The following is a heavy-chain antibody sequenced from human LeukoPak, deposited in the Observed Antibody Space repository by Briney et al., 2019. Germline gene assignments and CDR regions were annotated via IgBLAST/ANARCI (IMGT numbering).Heavy chain of an antibody. CDR1: GYSISSSNYY. Sequence: SSQTLSLTCIVSGYSISSSNYYWGLIRPPPRKLLECIGSIHYSGSNYYTPSLKSRVTIYVDTYKKKFSLKLRSVTAADTAVYYCARSGWFGEASMLWGQGTLVTVSS. J-gene: IGHJ4*02. CDR3: ARSGWFGEASML. CDR2: IHYSGSN. V-gene: IGHV4-39*01. D-gene: IGHD3-10*01.